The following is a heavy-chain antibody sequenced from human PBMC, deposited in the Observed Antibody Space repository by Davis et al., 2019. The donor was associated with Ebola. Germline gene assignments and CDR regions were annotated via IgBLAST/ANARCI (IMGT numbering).Heavy chain of an antibody. CDR3: ARARGDGYSWLVDY. CDR1: GYTFTRNA. CDR2: INAGNGNT. V-gene: IGHV1-3*01. Sequence: ASVKVSCKASGYTFTRNAMHWVRQAPGQRLEWMGWINAGNGNTKYSQKFQGRVTITRDTSASTAYMELSSLRSEDTAVYYCARARGDGYSWLVDYWGQGTQLTVSS. D-gene: IGHD5-24*01. J-gene: IGHJ4*02.